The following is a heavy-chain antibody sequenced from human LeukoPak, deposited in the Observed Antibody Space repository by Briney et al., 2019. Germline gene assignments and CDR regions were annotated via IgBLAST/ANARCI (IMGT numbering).Heavy chain of an antibody. J-gene: IGHJ5*02. CDR1: GGSISSYY. D-gene: IGHD6-19*01. CDR2: IYYSGST. V-gene: IGHV4-59*01. CDR3: ARAHVQWLVPRWFDP. Sequence: SETLSLTCTVFGGSISSYYWRWIRQPPGKGLEWIGYIYYSGSTNYNPSLKSRVTISVDTSKNQFSLKLSSVTAADTAVYYCARAHVQWLVPRWFDPWGQGTLVTVSS.